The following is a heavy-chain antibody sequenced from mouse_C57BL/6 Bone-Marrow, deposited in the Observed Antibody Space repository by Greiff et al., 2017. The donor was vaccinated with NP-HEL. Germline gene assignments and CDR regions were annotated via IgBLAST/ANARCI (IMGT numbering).Heavy chain of an antibody. J-gene: IGHJ1*03. CDR2: SRNKANDYTT. CDR1: GFTFSDFY. D-gene: IGHD1-1*01. Sequence: EVKVVESGGGLVQSGRSLRLSCATSGFTFSDFYMEWVRQAPGKGLEWIAASRNKANDYTTEYSASVKGRFIVSRDTSQSILYLQMNALRAEDTAIYYCARGYLGGYFDVWGTGTTVTVSS. CDR3: ARGYLGGYFDV. V-gene: IGHV7-1*01.